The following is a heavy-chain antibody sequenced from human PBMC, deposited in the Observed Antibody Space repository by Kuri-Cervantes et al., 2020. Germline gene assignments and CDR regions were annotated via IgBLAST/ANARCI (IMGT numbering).Heavy chain of an antibody. CDR2: IIPIFGTA. CDR1: GGTFSSYA. J-gene: IGHJ6*02. Sequence: SVKVSCKASGGTFSSYAISWVRQAPGQGLEWMGGIIPIFGTANYAQKSQGRVTITADESTSTAYMELSSLRSEDTAVYYCARDSRYCSSTSCYAVPDYYGMDVWGQGTTVTVSS. CDR3: ARDSRYCSSTSCYAVPDYYGMDV. D-gene: IGHD2-2*01. V-gene: IGHV1-69*13.